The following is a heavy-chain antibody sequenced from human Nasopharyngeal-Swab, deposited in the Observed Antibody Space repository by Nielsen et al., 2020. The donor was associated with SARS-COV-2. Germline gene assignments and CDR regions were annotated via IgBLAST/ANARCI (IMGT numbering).Heavy chain of an antibody. V-gene: IGHV3-33*08. CDR1: GFTFSSYA. D-gene: IGHD6-19*01. CDR3: ARVPAVAASRIDY. Sequence: GESLKISCVASGFTFSSYAMHWVRQAPGKGLEWVAVIWYDGSNKYYADSVKGRFTISRDNSKNTLYLQMNSLRAEDTAVYYCARVPAVAASRIDYWGQGTLVTVSS. CDR2: IWYDGSNK. J-gene: IGHJ4*02.